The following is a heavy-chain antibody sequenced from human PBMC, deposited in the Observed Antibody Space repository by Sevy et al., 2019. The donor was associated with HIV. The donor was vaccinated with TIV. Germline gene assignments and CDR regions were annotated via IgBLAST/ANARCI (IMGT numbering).Heavy chain of an antibody. J-gene: IGHJ5*02. Sequence: ASVKVSCKASGYTFTNYDINWVRQATGQGLEWMGWMNPNSGNTGYEHKLQGRVTMTRNTSISTAYMELSSLRSEDTAVYYCARGTVLLGIVVVPAARGWFDPWGQGTLVTVSS. CDR1: GYTFTNYD. CDR3: ARGTVLLGIVVVPAARGWFDP. CDR2: MNPNSGNT. D-gene: IGHD2-2*03. V-gene: IGHV1-8*01.